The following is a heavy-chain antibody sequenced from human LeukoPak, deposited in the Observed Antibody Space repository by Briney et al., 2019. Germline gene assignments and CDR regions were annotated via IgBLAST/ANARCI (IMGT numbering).Heavy chain of an antibody. V-gene: IGHV2-5*02. CDR2: IYWDDDK. D-gene: IGHD3-16*01. CDR1: GFSLSTSGVG. J-gene: IGHJ5*02. CDR3: AHRQIQGIMFGGGGFDP. Sequence: CGPTLVKPTQTLTLTCTFSGFSLSTSGVGVGWIRQPPGKALEWLALIYWDDDKRYSPSLKSRLTITKDTSKNQVVLIMTNMDPVDTGTYYCAHRQIQGIMFGGGGFDPWGQGTLVTVSS.